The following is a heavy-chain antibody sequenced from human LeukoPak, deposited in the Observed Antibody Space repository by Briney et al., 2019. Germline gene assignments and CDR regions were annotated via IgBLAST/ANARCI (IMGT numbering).Heavy chain of an antibody. CDR1: GFTFNRYG. Sequence: GGSLRLSCAASGFTFNRYGMHWVRQAPGKGLEWVAVISFDGKVSYYADSVKGRFTISRDNSKNTLYLQMDSLRAEDTAVYYCAKGSFGATYPFYMDVWGKGTTVTVSS. J-gene: IGHJ6*03. D-gene: IGHD1-26*01. CDR3: AKGSFGATYPFYMDV. V-gene: IGHV3-30*18. CDR2: ISFDGKVS.